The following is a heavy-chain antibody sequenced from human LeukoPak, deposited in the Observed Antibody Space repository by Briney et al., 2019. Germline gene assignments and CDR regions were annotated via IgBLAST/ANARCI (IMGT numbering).Heavy chain of an antibody. Sequence: PSQTLSLTCTVSGGSISSGDYYWSWIRQPPGKGLEWIGYIYYSGSTYYNPSLKSRVTISVDTSKNQFSLKLSSVTAADTAVYYCAREAPQLRLLDYWGQGTLVTVSS. CDR1: GGSISSGDYY. D-gene: IGHD2-2*01. CDR3: AREAPQLRLLDY. CDR2: IYYSGST. V-gene: IGHV4-30-4*08. J-gene: IGHJ4*02.